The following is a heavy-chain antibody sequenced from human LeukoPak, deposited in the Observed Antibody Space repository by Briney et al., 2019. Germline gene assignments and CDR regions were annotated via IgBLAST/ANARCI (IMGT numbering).Heavy chain of an antibody. CDR2: ISWNSGSI. CDR1: GFTFDDYA. CDR3: AKEVRWYFGY. J-gene: IGHJ4*02. D-gene: IGHD6-13*01. V-gene: IGHV3-9*01. Sequence: PGRSLRLSRAASGFTFDDYAMHWVRQAPGKGLEWVSGISWNSGSIGYADSVKGRFTISRDNAKNSLYLQMNSLRAEDTAVYYCAKEVRWYFGYWGQGTLVTVSS.